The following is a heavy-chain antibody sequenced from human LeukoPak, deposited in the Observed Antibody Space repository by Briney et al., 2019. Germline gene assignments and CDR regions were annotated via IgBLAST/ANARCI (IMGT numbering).Heavy chain of an antibody. Sequence: SETLSLTCAVYGGSFSSYYWSWIRQPPGKGLEWIGYIYYSGSTNYNPSLKSRVTISVDTSKNQFSLKLSSVTAADTAVYYCARVGGGGYSYGYWGVFDYWGQGTLVTVSS. CDR1: GGSFSSYY. J-gene: IGHJ4*02. CDR2: IYYSGST. V-gene: IGHV4-59*01. D-gene: IGHD5-18*01. CDR3: ARVGGGGYSYGYWGVFDY.